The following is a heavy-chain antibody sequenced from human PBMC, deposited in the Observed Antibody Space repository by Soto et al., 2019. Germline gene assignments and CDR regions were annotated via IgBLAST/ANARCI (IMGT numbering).Heavy chain of an antibody. CDR1: GGSISSYY. V-gene: IGHV4-59*01. CDR3: ASSLRYSSSPQPPGWLDP. Sequence: QVQLQESGPGLVKPSETLSLTCTVSGGSISSYYWSWIRQPPGKGLEWIGYIYYSGSTNYNPSLKSRVTISVDTSKNQFSLKLSSVTAADTAVYYCASSLRYSSSPQPPGWLDPWGQGTLVTVSS. D-gene: IGHD6-6*01. CDR2: IYYSGST. J-gene: IGHJ5*02.